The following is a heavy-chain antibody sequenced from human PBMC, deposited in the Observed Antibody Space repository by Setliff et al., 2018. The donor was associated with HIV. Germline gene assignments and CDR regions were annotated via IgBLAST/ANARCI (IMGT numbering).Heavy chain of an antibody. V-gene: IGHV4-31*03. CDR3: ARHDGTYCGGDCYLLGYFDL. J-gene: IGHJ2*01. D-gene: IGHD2-21*02. CDR2: IYYSGST. CDR1: GGSISSGGYY. Sequence: SETLSLTCTVSGGSISSGGYYWSWIRQHPGKGLEWIGYIYYSGSTYYNPSLESRVTISVDTSKNQFSLKLSSVTAADTAVYYCARHDGTYCGGDCYLLGYFDLWGRGTLVTVSS.